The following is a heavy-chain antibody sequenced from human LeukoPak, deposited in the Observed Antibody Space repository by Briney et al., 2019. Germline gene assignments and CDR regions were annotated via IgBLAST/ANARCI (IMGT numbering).Heavy chain of an antibody. D-gene: IGHD3-3*01. Sequence: LPGRSLRLSCAASGFTFSSFSLHWVRQAPGQGPEWVAVISFDGRVKYYGDSVKGRFTISRDNSKNTVYLEMNSLRAEDTAVYYCAKDLSPYYDFWSGPDYWGQGTLVTVSS. CDR1: GFTFSSFS. J-gene: IGHJ4*02. CDR2: ISFDGRVK. CDR3: AKDLSPYYDFWSGPDY. V-gene: IGHV3-30*18.